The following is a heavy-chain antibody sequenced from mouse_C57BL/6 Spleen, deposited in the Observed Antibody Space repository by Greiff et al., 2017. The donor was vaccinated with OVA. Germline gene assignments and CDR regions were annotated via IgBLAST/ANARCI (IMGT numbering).Heavy chain of an antibody. D-gene: IGHD2-4*01. V-gene: IGHV5-17*01. Sequence: EVQVVESGGGLVKPGGSLKLSCAASGFTFSDYGMHWVRQAPEKGLEWVAYISSGSSTIYYADTVEGRFTISRDNAKNTLFLQMTSLRSEDTAMYYCARPGYYDYDWYFDVWGTGTTVTVSS. CDR3: ARPGYYDYDWYFDV. J-gene: IGHJ1*03. CDR1: GFTFSDYG. CDR2: ISSGSSTI.